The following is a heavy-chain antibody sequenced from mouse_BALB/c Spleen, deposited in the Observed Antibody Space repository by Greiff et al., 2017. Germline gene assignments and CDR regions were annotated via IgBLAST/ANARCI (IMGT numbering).Heavy chain of an antibody. J-gene: IGHJ3*01. CDR1: GFTFSSYA. CDR2: ISSGGSYT. V-gene: IGHV5-9-4*01. Sequence: EVQVVESGGGLVKPGGSLKLSCAASGFTFSSYAMSWVRQSPEKRLEWVAEISSGGSYTYYPDTVTGRFTISRDNAKNTLYLEMSSLRSEDTAMYYCARRDGNYAYWGQGTLVTVSA. CDR3: ARRDGNYAY. D-gene: IGHD2-1*01.